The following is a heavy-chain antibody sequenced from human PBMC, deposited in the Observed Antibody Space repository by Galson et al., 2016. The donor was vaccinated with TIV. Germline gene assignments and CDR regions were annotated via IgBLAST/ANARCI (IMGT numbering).Heavy chain of an antibody. CDR2: MNPDNAKT. V-gene: IGHV1-8*01. D-gene: IGHD6-13*01. J-gene: IGHJ5*02. CDR1: GYTFTNDH. CDR3: ARLVSRSWYADWFDP. Sequence: SVKVSCKASGYTFTNDHIHWVRQVSGQGPEWVGWMNPDNAKTGFAQKFQGRVAMTRNTSVSTVYMERSMLTSEDTAVYYCARLVSRSWYADWFDPWGQGTLVTVSS.